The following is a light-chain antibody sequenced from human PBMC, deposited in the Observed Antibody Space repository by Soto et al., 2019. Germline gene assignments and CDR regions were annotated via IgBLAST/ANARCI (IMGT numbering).Light chain of an antibody. CDR1: RICTVN. Sequence: EILLTQSPSTLSSDPGSGVTLSGRSSRICTVNSLAWYQQKPGQPPRLLIHGASNRATGIPARSSGSGSGTDFTLTISSLEPEDFAVYYCQQRSTWPPAWTFGRGTQLDIK. J-gene: IGKJ1*01. CDR3: QQRSTWPPAWT. CDR2: GAS. V-gene: IGKV3-11*01.